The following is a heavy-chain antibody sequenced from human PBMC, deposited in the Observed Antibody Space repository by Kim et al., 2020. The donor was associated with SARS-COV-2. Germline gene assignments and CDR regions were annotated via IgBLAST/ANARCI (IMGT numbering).Heavy chain of an antibody. J-gene: IGHJ5*02. CDR3: ARDRGRSSTSYYNL. D-gene: IGHD2-2*01. CDR1: GFTFSSYG. Sequence: GGSLRLSCAASGFTFSSYGMHWVRQAPGKGLEWVAVIWYDGSNKYYADSVKGRFTISRDNSKNTLYLQMNSLRAEDTAVYYCARDRGRSSTSYYNLWGQGTLVTVSS. V-gene: IGHV3-33*01. CDR2: IWYDGSNK.